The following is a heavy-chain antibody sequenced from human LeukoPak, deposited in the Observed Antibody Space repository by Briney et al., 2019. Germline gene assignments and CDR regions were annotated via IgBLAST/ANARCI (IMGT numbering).Heavy chain of an antibody. V-gene: IGHV1-69*13. CDR3: ARVGYCSSTSCSPYYYYYYMDV. D-gene: IGHD2-2*01. Sequence: SVKVSCKASGGTFSSYAISWVRQAPGQGLEWMGGIIPIFGTANYAQKFQGRVTITADESTSTAYMELSSLRSEDTAVYYCARVGYCSSTSCSPYYYYYYMDVWGKGTTVTVSS. J-gene: IGHJ6*03. CDR2: IIPIFGTA. CDR1: GGTFSSYA.